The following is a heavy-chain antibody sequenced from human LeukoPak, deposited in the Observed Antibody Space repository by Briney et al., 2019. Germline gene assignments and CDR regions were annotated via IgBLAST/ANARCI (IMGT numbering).Heavy chain of an antibody. CDR2: IYYSGST. V-gene: IGHV4-39*07. J-gene: IGHJ5*02. CDR3: ARSRGFSYGQESNWFDP. CDR1: GGSISSSNFY. Sequence: SETLSLTCTVSGGSISSSNFYWGWIRQPPGKGLEWIGSIYYSGSTYYNPSLKSQFTISVDTSKNQFSLKVSSVTAADTAVYYCARSRGFSYGQESNWFDPWGQGTLVTVSS. D-gene: IGHD5-18*01.